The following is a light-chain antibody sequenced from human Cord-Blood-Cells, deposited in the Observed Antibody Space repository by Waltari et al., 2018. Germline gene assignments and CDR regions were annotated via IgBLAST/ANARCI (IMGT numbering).Light chain of an antibody. Sequence: QSALTQPASVSGSPGQSITISCTGTSSDVGGYNYVSWYQQHPGKAPKLMIYDVSKRPSGVSNRVSGSKSGRTASLTISRMQAEDEAAYYCSSYTSSSTLVFGGGTKLTVL. J-gene: IGLJ3*02. CDR3: SSYTSSSTLV. CDR2: DVS. CDR1: SSDVGGYNY. V-gene: IGLV2-14*01.